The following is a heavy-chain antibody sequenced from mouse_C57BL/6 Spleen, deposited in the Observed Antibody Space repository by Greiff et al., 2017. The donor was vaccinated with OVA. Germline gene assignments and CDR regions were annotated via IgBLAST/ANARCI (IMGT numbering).Heavy chain of an antibody. CDR3: ARDGSGYVWFAY. CDR1: GFTFSSYA. D-gene: IGHD3-2*02. CDR2: INDGGSYT. Sequence: EVKLMESGGGLVKPGGSLKLSCAASGFTFSSYAMSWVRQTPEKRLEWVATINDGGSYTYYPDNVKGRFTISRDNAKNNLYLQMSHLKSEDTAMYYCARDGSGYVWFAYWGQGTLVTVSA. V-gene: IGHV5-4*01. J-gene: IGHJ3*01.